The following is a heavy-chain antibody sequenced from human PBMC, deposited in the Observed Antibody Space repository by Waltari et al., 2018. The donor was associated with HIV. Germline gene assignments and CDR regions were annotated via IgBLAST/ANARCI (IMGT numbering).Heavy chain of an antibody. V-gene: IGHV3-74*01. Sequence: EVQLVESGGGLVQHEGSLILSRAASGFTFSSYGRHSVRKAPGKGLVWVSRINRDGSSTSYADSVKGRFTISRDNAKNTLYLQMNSLRAEDTAVYYCASGYSSSWRSDYYYYGMDVWGQGTTVTVSS. CDR2: INRDGSST. CDR3: ASGYSSSWRSDYYYYGMDV. CDR1: GFTFSSYG. D-gene: IGHD6-13*01. J-gene: IGHJ6*02.